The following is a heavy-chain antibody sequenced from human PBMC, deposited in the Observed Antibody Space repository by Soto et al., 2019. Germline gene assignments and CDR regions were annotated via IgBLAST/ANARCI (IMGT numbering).Heavy chain of an antibody. CDR3: SRLYCSDTSCYEKYFDY. Sequence: EVQLVESGGGLGQPGGSLRLSCAASGFTFSSYWMHWVRQAPGKGLVWVSKISGDGRTATYADSVKARFTISRDNAKNTLYLQMSNLRAENAALYYCSRLYCSDTSCYEKYFDYWGQGTLVTVSS. D-gene: IGHD2-2*01. CDR1: GFTFSSYW. J-gene: IGHJ4*02. CDR2: ISGDGRTA. V-gene: IGHV3-74*01.